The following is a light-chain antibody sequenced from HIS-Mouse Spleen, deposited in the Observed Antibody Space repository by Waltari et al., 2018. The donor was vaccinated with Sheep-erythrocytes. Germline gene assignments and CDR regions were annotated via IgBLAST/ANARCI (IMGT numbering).Light chain of an antibody. J-gene: IGLJ3*02. Sequence: QSVLTQPPSVAEAPRPGVTISCSGSSSDIGNSAVNWYQQLPGKAPKLLIYYDDLLPSGLSALSSGSKYRTSASLDISGLQSEDEADYYCAAWDDRLNGRVFGGGTKLTVL. CDR3: AAWDDRLNGRV. CDR2: YDD. V-gene: IGLV1-36*01. CDR1: SSDIGNSA.